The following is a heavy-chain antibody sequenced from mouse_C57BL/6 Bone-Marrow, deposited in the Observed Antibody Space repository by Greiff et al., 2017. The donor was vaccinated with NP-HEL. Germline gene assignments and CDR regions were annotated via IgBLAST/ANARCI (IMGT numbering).Heavy chain of an antibody. Sequence: QVQLQQPGAELVRPGTSVKLSCKASGYTFTSYWMHWVKQRPGQGLEWIGVIDPSDSYTNYNQKFKGKATLTVDTSSSTAYMQLSSLTSEDSAVYYCARAYYYGSSYGDFDYWGQGTTLTVSS. J-gene: IGHJ2*01. V-gene: IGHV1-59*01. D-gene: IGHD1-1*01. CDR3: ARAYYYGSSYGDFDY. CDR1: GYTFTSYW. CDR2: IDPSDSYT.